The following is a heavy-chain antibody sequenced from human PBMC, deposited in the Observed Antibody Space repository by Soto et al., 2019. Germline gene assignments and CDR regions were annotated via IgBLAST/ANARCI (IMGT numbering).Heavy chain of an antibody. Sequence: QVQLVQSGAEVKKPGSSVKVSCKASGGTFSRYAINWVRQAPGQGLEWMGGIIPMFGTANYAQKFQGRVTITADESTNTGYMELRSLISEDTAVYYCARPAYCNSASCYRLDYWGQGALVTVSS. CDR3: ARPAYCNSASCYRLDY. CDR2: IIPMFGTA. D-gene: IGHD2-2*02. V-gene: IGHV1-69*01. J-gene: IGHJ4*02. CDR1: GGTFSRYA.